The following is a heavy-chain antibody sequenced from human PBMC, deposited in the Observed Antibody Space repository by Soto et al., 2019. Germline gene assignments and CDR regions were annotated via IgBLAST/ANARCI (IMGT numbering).Heavy chain of an antibody. Sequence: SETLSLPCTVSGGSICSGGYYWSWIRQHTGKRLERIGYISYSGSTYYNPSLKSRVTISEDTSKNQFSLKLSSVTAADTAVYYGAREFSLQEGPIAARPDVNWFDPWGQGTLVTVSS. CDR2: ISYSGST. V-gene: IGHV4-31*03. D-gene: IGHD6-6*01. J-gene: IGHJ5*02. CDR3: AREFSLQEGPIAARPDVNWFDP. CDR1: GGSICSGGYY.